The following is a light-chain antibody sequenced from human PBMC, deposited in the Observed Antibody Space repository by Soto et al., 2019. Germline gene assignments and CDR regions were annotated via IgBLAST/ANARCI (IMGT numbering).Light chain of an antibody. CDR2: DAS. J-gene: IGKJ1*01. Sequence: EIVLTQSPATLSLSPGERATLSCRASQSVGSYLAWYQQKHGQAPRLLIYDASNRATGIPARFSGSGSGPDFTLTLSSLEPEDFAVDYCQQRSNWPPTWTFGQGTNVEIK. CDR3: QQRSNWPPTWT. V-gene: IGKV3-11*01. CDR1: QSVGSY.